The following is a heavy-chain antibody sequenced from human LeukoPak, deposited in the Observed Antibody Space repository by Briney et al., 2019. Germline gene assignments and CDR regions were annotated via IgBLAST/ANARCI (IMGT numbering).Heavy chain of an antibody. CDR2: INTNTGNP. CDR1: GYTFSSYA. J-gene: IGHJ4*02. Sequence: GASVKVSCKASGYTFSSYAMNWVRQAPGQGLEWMGWINTNTGNPTYAQGFTGRFVFSLGTSVSTAYLQISSLQAEDTAVYYCARSNNDGDYLGVGFDYWGQGTLVTVSS. D-gene: IGHD4-17*01. V-gene: IGHV7-4-1*02. CDR3: ARSNNDGDYLGVGFDY.